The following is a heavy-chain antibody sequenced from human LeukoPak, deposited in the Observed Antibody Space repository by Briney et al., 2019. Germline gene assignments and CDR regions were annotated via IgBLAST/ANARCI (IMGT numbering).Heavy chain of an antibody. CDR1: GFTLSTYY. J-gene: IGHJ2*01. Sequence: GGSLRLSCAASGFTLSTYYMNRVRQAPGKGLEWVSIIYSGGTTYYADSVKGRFTISRDTSRNTLSLQMKSLRAEDTAVYFCARLEDNFHWNLIRSGRGTLVTVSS. V-gene: IGHV3-53*01. CDR2: IYSGGTT. CDR3: ARLEDNFHWNLIR.